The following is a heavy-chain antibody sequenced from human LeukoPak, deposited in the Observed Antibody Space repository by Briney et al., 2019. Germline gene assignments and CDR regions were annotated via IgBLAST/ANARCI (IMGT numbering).Heavy chain of an antibody. CDR3: ARGGLFRLGELSLNDY. CDR1: GYTFSSYA. V-gene: IGHV1-18*01. CDR2: ISAYNGNT. J-gene: IGHJ4*02. D-gene: IGHD3-16*02. Sequence: GASVKVSCKASGYTFSSYAMNWVRQAPGQGLEWMGWISAYNGNTNYAQKLQGRVTMTTDTSTSTAYMELRSLRSDDTAVYYCARGGLFRLGELSLNDYWGQGTLVTVSS.